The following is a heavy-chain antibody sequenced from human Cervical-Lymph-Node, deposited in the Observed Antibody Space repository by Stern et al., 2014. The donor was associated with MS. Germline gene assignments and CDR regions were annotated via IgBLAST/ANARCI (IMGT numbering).Heavy chain of an antibody. Sequence: VQLVQSGAEVKKPGSSGKVSCKASGGTFSSYAISWGRQAPGQGLEWMGGIIPIFGTANYAQKFQGSVTITANESRSTAYMELSRLRSEDTAVYYCARGELKEGLVRGMDVWGQGTTVTVSS. CDR1: GGTFSSYA. CDR2: IIPIFGTA. CDR3: ARGELKEGLVRGMDV. D-gene: IGHD1-26*01. V-gene: IGHV1-69*01. J-gene: IGHJ6*02.